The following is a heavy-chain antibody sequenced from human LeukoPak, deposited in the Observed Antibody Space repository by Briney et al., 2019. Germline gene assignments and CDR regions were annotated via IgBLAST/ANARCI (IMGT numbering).Heavy chain of an antibody. CDR3: ANGYTSGWTGYFQH. D-gene: IGHD6-19*01. V-gene: IGHV3-30*18. Sequence: GRSLRLSCAAPGFTFSSYGMHWVRQAPGKGLEWVAVISHDGSNKYYADSVKGRFTISRDNSKNTLYLQMNSLRAEDTAVYHCANGYTSGWTGYFQHWGQGTLVVVSP. J-gene: IGHJ1*01. CDR1: GFTFSSYG. CDR2: ISHDGSNK.